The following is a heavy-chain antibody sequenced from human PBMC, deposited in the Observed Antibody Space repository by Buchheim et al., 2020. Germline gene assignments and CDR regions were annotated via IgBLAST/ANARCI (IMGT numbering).Heavy chain of an antibody. CDR3: ARVIGDCSGGSCYFDY. J-gene: IGHJ4*02. V-gene: IGHV4-59*01. CDR1: GGSISSYY. D-gene: IGHD2-15*01. Sequence: QVQLQESGPGLVKPSETLSLTCTVSGGSISSYYWSWIRQPPGKGLEWIGYIYYSGSTNYNPSLTSRATISVDTSKNQFSMKLSSVTAAYTAVYYCARVIGDCSGGSCYFDYWGQGTL. CDR2: IYYSGST.